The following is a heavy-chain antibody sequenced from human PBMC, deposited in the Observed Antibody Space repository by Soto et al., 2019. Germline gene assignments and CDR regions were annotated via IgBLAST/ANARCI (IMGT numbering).Heavy chain of an antibody. D-gene: IGHD5-18*01. Sequence: PSETLSLTCTVSGGSISSSSYYWGWIRQPPGKGLEWIGSIYYSGSTYYNPSLKSRVTISVDTSKNQFSLKLSSVTAADTAVYYCVLGWSGYSYGLFDPWGQGTLVTVPS. V-gene: IGHV4-39*01. CDR1: GGSISSSSYY. J-gene: IGHJ5*02. CDR2: IYYSGST. CDR3: VLGWSGYSYGLFDP.